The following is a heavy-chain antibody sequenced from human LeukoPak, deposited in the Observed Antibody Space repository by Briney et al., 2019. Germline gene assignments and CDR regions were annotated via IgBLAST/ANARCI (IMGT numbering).Heavy chain of an antibody. CDR1: GGSISSYY. CDR3: ARGDILTGYNWFDP. CDR2: INYSRST. D-gene: IGHD3-9*01. J-gene: IGHJ5*02. Sequence: SETLSLTCTVSGGSISSYYWSWIRQPPGKGLEWIWYINYSRSTNYNPSLKSRVTISVDTSKNQFSLKLSSVTAADTAVYYCARGDILTGYNWFDPWGQGTLVTVSS. V-gene: IGHV4-59*01.